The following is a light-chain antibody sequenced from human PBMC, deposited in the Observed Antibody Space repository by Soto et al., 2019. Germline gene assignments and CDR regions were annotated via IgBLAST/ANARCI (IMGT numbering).Light chain of an antibody. CDR3: SSYSTSSSLV. V-gene: IGLV2-14*03. J-gene: IGLJ2*01. CDR2: DVS. CDR1: SADIGAFNC. Sequence: QSALTQPASVSGSPGQSITISCAGTSADIGAFNCVSWYQHHPGKVPQLLIYDVSNRPSGVSARFSASKSVNTASLTISGLQTDDEAEYYCSSYSTSSSLVFGGGTKLTVL.